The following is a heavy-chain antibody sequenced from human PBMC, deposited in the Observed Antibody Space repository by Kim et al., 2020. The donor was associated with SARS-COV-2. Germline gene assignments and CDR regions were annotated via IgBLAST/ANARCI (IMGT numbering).Heavy chain of an antibody. D-gene: IGHD3-22*01. V-gene: IGHV3-7*01. CDR3: ARVVTGYYDSSDYYYFLQPQDYYFDS. CDR2: IKQDGSEK. CDR1: GFTFSSFW. Sequence: GGSLRLSCAASGFTFSSFWMSWVRQAPGKGLEWVANIKQDGSEKYYVDSVKGRFTISRDNAKNSLYLQMNSLRAEDTAVYYCARVVTGYYDSSDYYYFLQPQDYYFDSAGQGTLVTVSP. J-gene: IGHJ4*02.